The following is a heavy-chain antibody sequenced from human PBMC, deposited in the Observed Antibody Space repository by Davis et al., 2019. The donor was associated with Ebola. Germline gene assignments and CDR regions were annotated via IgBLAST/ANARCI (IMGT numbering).Heavy chain of an antibody. Sequence: MPGGSLRLSCTVSGGSISSSSYYWSWIRQPPGKGLEWIGEINHSGSTNYNPSLKSRVTISVDTSKNQFSLKLSSVTAADTAVYYCARTGYSSGWYNYYGMDVWGQGTTVTVSS. J-gene: IGHJ6*02. CDR2: INHSGST. CDR1: GGSISSSSYY. D-gene: IGHD6-19*01. V-gene: IGHV4-39*07. CDR3: ARTGYSSGWYNYYGMDV.